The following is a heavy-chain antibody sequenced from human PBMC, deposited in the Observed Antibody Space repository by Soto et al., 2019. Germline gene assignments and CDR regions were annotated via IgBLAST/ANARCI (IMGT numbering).Heavy chain of an antibody. CDR2: IYYSGCT. J-gene: IGHJ5*02. CDR3: ARDLPLGRRFDP. CDR1: GGSISSGGYY. Sequence: QVQLQESGPGLVKPSQTLSLTCTVSGGSISSGGYYWSWIRQHPGKGLEWIGYIYYSGCTYYNPSRKRRVTISVDTSKHQFSLTLSSVTAADTAVYYCARDLPLGRRFDPWGQGTLVTVSS. V-gene: IGHV4-31*03. D-gene: IGHD1-26*01.